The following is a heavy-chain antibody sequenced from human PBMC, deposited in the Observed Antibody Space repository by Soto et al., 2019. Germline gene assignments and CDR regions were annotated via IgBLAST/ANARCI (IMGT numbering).Heavy chain of an antibody. CDR1: GYTFTSYD. Sequence: ASVKVSCKASGYTFTSYDINWVRQAPGQGLEWMGIINPSGGSTSYAQKFQGRVTMTRDRSTSTVYMEVSGLRSEDTAVYYCARDQEPSTLYYDYYYMDVWGNGTTVTVSS. CDR3: ARDQEPSTLYYDYYYMDV. CDR2: INPSGGST. V-gene: IGHV1-46*03. J-gene: IGHJ6*03.